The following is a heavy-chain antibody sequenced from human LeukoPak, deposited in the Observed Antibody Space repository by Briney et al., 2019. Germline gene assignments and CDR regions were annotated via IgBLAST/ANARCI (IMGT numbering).Heavy chain of an antibody. J-gene: IGHJ3*02. Sequence: GGSLRLSCAVSGFSLSGYGMHWVRQAPGKGLEWVAVTSYDGSRQYYAESVKGRFTIPRDSSKNTVYLQMDSLRAEDTALYFCARDGSGDLLDALDIWGQGTLVTVSS. D-gene: IGHD4-17*01. V-gene: IGHV3-30*03. CDR1: GFSLSGYG. CDR2: TSYDGSRQ. CDR3: ARDGSGDLLDALDI.